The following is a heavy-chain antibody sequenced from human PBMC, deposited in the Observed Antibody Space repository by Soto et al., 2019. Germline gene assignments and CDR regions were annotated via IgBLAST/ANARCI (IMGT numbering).Heavy chain of an antibody. Sequence: QVQLQQWGAGLLKPSETLSLTCAVYGGSFSGYYWSWIRQPTWKGLEWIGEINHSGSTNYNPSLKSRVTISVDTSKNQFSLKLSSVTAADTAVYYCARGQALWFWESLCWLDPWGQGTLVTVSS. V-gene: IGHV4-34*01. CDR1: GGSFSGYY. J-gene: IGHJ5*02. CDR2: INHSGST. CDR3: ARGQALWFWESLCWLDP. D-gene: IGHD3-10*01.